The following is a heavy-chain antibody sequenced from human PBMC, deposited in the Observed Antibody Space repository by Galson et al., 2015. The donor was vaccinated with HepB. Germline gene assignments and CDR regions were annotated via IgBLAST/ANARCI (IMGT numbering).Heavy chain of an antibody. CDR3: GRGGLRAVAGTKGDC. Sequence: SLRLSCAASGFTFSNYAMYWVRQAPGKGLEWVAVISYEGSNKYYGDSVKGRFTVSRDNSKNTLYLQMNSLRVEDTAVYYCGRGGLRAVAGTKGDCWGQGTLVTVSS. CDR1: GFTFSNYA. J-gene: IGHJ4*02. D-gene: IGHD6-19*01. CDR2: ISYEGSNK. V-gene: IGHV3-30-3*01.